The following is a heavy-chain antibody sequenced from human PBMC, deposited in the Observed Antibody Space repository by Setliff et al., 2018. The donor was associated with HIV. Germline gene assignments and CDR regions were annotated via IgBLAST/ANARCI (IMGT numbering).Heavy chain of an antibody. CDR3: ARARITMIGGRLEPYAFDR. D-gene: IGHD3-10*01. CDR1: GGSFSTYC. J-gene: IGHJ3*01. CDR2: VHSTGTT. Sequence: SETLSLTCTVSGGSFSTYCWSWIRQPAGEGPEYIGRVHSTGTTIYNPSRKSRGTMSVDASKNQLALKLRSVTAADTAVSYCARARITMIGGRLEPYAFDRWGQGTKVTVSS. V-gene: IGHV4-4*07.